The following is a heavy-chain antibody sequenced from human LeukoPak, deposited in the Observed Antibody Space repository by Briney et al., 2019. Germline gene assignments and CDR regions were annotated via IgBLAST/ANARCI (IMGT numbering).Heavy chain of an antibody. J-gene: IGHJ4*02. Sequence: ASVKVSCKASGYTFTGYYMHRVRQAPGQVLEWMGWINPNSGGTNYAQKFQGRVTMTRDTSISTAYMELSRLRSDDTAVYYCARVRYYDFWSGYYPFDYWGQGTLVTVSS. CDR3: ARVRYYDFWSGYYPFDY. CDR1: GYTFTGYY. D-gene: IGHD3-3*01. CDR2: INPNSGGT. V-gene: IGHV1-2*02.